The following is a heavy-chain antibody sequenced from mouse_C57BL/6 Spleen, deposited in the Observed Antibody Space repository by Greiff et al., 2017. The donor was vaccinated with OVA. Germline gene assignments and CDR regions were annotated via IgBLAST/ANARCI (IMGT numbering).Heavy chain of an antibody. CDR2: INPGSGGT. CDR3: ARTRDGYYWYFDV. CDR1: GYAFTNYL. Sequence: QVQLQQSGAELVRPGTSVKVSCKASGYAFTNYLIEWVKQRPGQGLEWIGVINPGSGGTNYNEKFKGKATLTADKPSSTAYMQLSSLTSEDSAVYYCARTRDGYYWYFDVWGTGTTVTVSS. V-gene: IGHV1-54*01. D-gene: IGHD2-3*01. J-gene: IGHJ1*03.